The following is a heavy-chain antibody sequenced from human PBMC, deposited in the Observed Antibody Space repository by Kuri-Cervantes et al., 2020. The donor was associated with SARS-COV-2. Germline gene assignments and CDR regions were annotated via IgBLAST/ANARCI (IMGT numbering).Heavy chain of an antibody. CDR3: ARRPREEDHSFHWYFDL. CDR1: GDSMDSVYYY. CDR2: TLYSGST. Sequence: SETLSLTCIVSGDSMDSVYYYWSWIRQPPGKGLEWIGYTLYSGSTYYNPSLKSRVTISLDTSKNQFSLRLSSVTAADTAMYYCARRPREEDHSFHWYFDLWGRGTLVTVSS. V-gene: IGHV4-39*01. D-gene: IGHD5-18*01. J-gene: IGHJ2*01.